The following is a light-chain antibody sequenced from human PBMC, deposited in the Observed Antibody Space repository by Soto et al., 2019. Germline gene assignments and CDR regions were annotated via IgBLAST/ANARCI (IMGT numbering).Light chain of an antibody. CDR1: QSISSY. V-gene: IGKV1-39*01. CDR2: SAS. Sequence: DIQMTQSPSSLSASVGARVTIACRSSQSISSYLNWYQQKPAKAPKPLVYSASSLQSGVPSRFSGSGSGTAFTLPISSLQPQDFATYYCQQSYRTPPITFGQGTRLEIK. CDR3: QQSYRTPPIT. J-gene: IGKJ5*01.